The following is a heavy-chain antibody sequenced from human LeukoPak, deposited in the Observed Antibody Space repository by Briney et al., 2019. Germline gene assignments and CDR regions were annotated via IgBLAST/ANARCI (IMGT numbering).Heavy chain of an antibody. CDR3: ARDNPAGH. D-gene: IGHD1-14*01. Sequence: PSETLSLTCSVSGGSISGYSWSWIRQSAGKGLEWVGRVYTSGNTNYNPSFKSRVTMSINTSKKQFSLKLYTVTAADTAVYYCARDNPAGHWGQGTLVTVSS. CDR1: GGSISGYS. CDR2: VYTSGNT. J-gene: IGHJ4*02. V-gene: IGHV4-4*07.